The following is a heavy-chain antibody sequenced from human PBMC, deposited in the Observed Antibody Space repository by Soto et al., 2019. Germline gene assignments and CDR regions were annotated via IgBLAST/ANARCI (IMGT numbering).Heavy chain of an antibody. Sequence: GSLRLSCATSGFVVNRNYMHWVRQAPGKGLEWVSVMYSDGKTYYGESVKGRFTISRDNSKNTVFLHMKSLRAEDTAVYYCARSPYCGTECNSGYLGFWGQGSLVTVSS. J-gene: IGHJ4*02. CDR2: MYSDGKT. D-gene: IGHD2-21*01. CDR3: ARSPYCGTECNSGYLGF. V-gene: IGHV3-53*01. CDR1: GFVVNRNY.